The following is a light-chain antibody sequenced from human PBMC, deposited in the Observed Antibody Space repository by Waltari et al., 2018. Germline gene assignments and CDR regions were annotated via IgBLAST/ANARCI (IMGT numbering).Light chain of an antibody. CDR3: QQYNSYSGT. Sequence: DIQMTQSPSTLSASVGDRVTITCRASQSISSWLAWYQQKPGKAPKVLIYKASSLETGVPSRFSGSGSGTEFTLTISSLQPDDFATYYCQQYNSYSGTCGQGTKLEI. CDR2: KAS. J-gene: IGKJ2*01. CDR1: QSISSW. V-gene: IGKV1-5*03.